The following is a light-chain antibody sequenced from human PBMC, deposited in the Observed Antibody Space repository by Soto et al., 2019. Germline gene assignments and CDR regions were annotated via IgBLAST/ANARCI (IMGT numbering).Light chain of an antibody. Sequence: EIVLTQSPGTLSLSPGERATLSCRASQSVSSSYLAWYQQKPGQAPRLLIYGASSRATGIADMFSGSGSGTDFPLTISRVEPEYFAVYYCQQYGSSSWTFGQGTKVEIK. J-gene: IGKJ1*01. CDR3: QQYGSSSWT. V-gene: IGKV3-20*01. CDR1: QSVSSSY. CDR2: GAS.